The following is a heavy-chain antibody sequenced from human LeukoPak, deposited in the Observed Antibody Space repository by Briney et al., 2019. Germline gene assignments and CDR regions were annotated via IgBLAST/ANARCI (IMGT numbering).Heavy chain of an antibody. CDR1: GGSFSSGSYY. Sequence: PSETLSLTCTVSGGSFSSGSYYWSWIRQPPGKGLEWIGYIYYRGSTNYNPSLKSRVTISVDTSKNQFSLKLSSVTAADTAVYYCARVEYYAIDYWGQGTLVTVSS. J-gene: IGHJ4*02. D-gene: IGHD2-2*01. CDR2: IYYRGST. CDR3: ARVEYYAIDY. V-gene: IGHV4-61*01.